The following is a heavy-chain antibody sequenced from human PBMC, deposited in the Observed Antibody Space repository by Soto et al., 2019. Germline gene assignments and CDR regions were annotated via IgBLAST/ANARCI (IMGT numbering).Heavy chain of an antibody. CDR3: SRGGGFCGADCFKGGIDY. D-gene: IGHD2-21*02. CDR2: ISYDGNDK. V-gene: IGHV3-30-3*01. CDR1: GFTFRPYT. J-gene: IGHJ4*02. Sequence: PGGSLRLSCEASGFTFRPYTMHWVRQTPGKGLDWVAVISYDGNDKYYADSVKGRFTVSRDNSKNMVYLQMNSLRAEDTAVYFCSRGGGFCGADCFKGGIDYWGQGTVVTVSS.